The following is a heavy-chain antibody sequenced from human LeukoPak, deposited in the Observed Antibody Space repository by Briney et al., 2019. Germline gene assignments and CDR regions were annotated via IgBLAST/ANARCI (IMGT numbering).Heavy chain of an antibody. CDR3: AKGTTVFMPPAFDI. CDR1: GFTFSSYG. CDR2: ISYDGSNK. V-gene: IGHV3-30*18. D-gene: IGHD2/OR15-2a*01. J-gene: IGHJ3*02. Sequence: PGGALRLSCAASGFTFSSYGMHWVRQAPAKVLERVAVISYDGSNKYYADSVKGRFTISIDNSKNTLYLQMNSLRAEDTAVYYCAKGTTVFMPPAFDIWDQGTMVTVSS.